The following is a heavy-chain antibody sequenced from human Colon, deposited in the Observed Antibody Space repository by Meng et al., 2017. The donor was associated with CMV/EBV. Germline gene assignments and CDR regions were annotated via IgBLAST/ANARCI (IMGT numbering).Heavy chain of an antibody. J-gene: IGHJ4*02. CDR2: MSATGGNT. V-gene: IGHV3-23*01. CDR3: AKTGGTSWYGDFYFES. Sequence: FTVQKYAMGWVRQAPGKGLEWVSGMSATGGNTYYADSVKGRFTISRDNSKNTLYLEMNSLGVDDTALYYCAKTGGTSWYGDFYFESWGQGTLVTVSS. D-gene: IGHD6-13*01. CDR1: FTVQKYA.